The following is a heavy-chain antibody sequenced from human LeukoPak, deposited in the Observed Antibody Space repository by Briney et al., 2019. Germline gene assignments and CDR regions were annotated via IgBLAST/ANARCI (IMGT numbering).Heavy chain of an antibody. Sequence: SETLSLTCTVSGGSISSYYWSWIRQPAGKGLEWIGRIYTSGSTNYNPSLKSRVTMSVDTSKNQFSLKLSSVTAADTAVYYCASSTHYYDSSGYSYGMDVWGQGTTVTVSS. CDR2: IYTSGST. CDR3: ASSTHYYDSSGYSYGMDV. J-gene: IGHJ6*02. CDR1: GGSISSYY. V-gene: IGHV4-4*07. D-gene: IGHD3-22*01.